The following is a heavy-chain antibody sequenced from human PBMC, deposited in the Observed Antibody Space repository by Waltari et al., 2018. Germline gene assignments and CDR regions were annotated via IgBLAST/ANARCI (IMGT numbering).Heavy chain of an antibody. J-gene: IGHJ3*02. Sequence: EVQLLESGGGLVQPGGSLRLSCAASGFTFSSYAMSWVRQAPGKGLEWVSVIYSGGSTYYADSVKGRFTISRDNSKNTLYLQMNSLRAEDTAVYYCAKVPLAARPPSDAFDIWGQGTMVTVSS. CDR2: IYSGGST. CDR1: GFTFSSYA. CDR3: AKVPLAARPPSDAFDI. V-gene: IGHV3-23*03. D-gene: IGHD6-6*01.